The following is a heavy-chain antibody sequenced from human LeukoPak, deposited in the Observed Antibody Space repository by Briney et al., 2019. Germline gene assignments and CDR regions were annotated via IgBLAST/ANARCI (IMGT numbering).Heavy chain of an antibody. D-gene: IGHD3-10*01. CDR1: GGSISSSSYY. V-gene: IGHV4-39*07. CDR2: IYYSGST. J-gene: IGHJ5*02. Sequence: SETLSLTCTVSGGSISSSSYYWGWIRQPPGKGLEWIGSIYYSGSTYYNPSLKSRVTISVDTSKNQFSLKLSSVTAADTAVYYCARGPPGQERSGSFDWFDPWGQGTLVTVSS. CDR3: ARGPPGQERSGSFDWFDP.